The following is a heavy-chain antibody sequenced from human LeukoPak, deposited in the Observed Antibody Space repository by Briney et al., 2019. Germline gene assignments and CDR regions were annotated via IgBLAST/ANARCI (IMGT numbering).Heavy chain of an antibody. CDR3: ARVYYDNSGYYPYYFDY. J-gene: IGHJ4*02. CDR1: GYTFTSYG. CDR2: MNPNSDNT. D-gene: IGHD3-22*01. Sequence: ASVKVSCKASGYTFTSYGISWVRQATGQGLEWMGWMNPNSDNTGYAQKFQGRVTMTRNTSISTAYMELSSLRSEDTAVYYCARVYYDNSGYYPYYFDYWGQGTLVTVSS. V-gene: IGHV1-8*02.